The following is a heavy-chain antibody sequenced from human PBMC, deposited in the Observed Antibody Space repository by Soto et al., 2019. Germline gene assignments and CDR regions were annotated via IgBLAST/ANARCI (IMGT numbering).Heavy chain of an antibody. D-gene: IGHD3-22*01. CDR1: GYTFTNYG. CDR3: ARGPSYDSSGYYEAGDVDL. V-gene: IGHV1-18*01. CDR2: ISAYNGNT. J-gene: IGHJ2*01. Sequence: ASVKVSCKASGYTFTNYGISWLRQAPGQGHEWMGWISAYNGNTNYAQKLPGRVTMTTDTSTSTAYMELRSLRSDDTAVYYCARGPSYDSSGYYEAGDVDLWARGPLVT.